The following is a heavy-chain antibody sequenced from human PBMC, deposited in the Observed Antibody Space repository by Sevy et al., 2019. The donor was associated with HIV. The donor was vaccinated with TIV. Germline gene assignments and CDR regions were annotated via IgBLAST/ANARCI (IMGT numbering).Heavy chain of an antibody. J-gene: IGHJ4*02. CDR1: GYTFTSYG. CDR3: ARVPLGYNWNPTYYFDY. CDR2: ISAYNGNT. V-gene: IGHV1-18*01. D-gene: IGHD1-20*01. Sequence: ASVKVSCKASGYTFTSYGISWVRQAPEQGLEWMGWISAYNGNTNYAQKLQGRVTMTTDTSTSTAYMELRSLRSDDTAVYYCARVPLGYNWNPTYYFDYWGQGTLVTVSS.